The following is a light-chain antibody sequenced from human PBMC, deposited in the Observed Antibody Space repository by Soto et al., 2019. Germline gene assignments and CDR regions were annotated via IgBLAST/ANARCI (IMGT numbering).Light chain of an antibody. J-gene: IGKJ1*01. V-gene: IGKV1-12*01. CDR1: QGISSC. CDR2: AAS. CDR3: QQADSFPRT. Sequence: DIKMTQSASSVSSSVGDRATITCGASQGISSCLAWYQQKPGKAPKLLIYAASSLQSGVPARFSGSGSGTDFTLTISSLQPEDFATYYCQQADSFPRTFGQGTKVDIK.